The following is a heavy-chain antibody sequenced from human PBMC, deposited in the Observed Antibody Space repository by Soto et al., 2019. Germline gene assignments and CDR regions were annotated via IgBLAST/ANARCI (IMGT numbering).Heavy chain of an antibody. D-gene: IGHD3-10*01. V-gene: IGHV3-23*01. J-gene: IGHJ4*02. CDR3: AIRGFRFWEAYYFDY. Sequence: EVQLLESGGGLVQPGGSLRLSCAASGFTFSSYAMSWVRQAPGKGLEWVSAISGSGGSTYYADSVKGRFTISRDNSKNTLYLQMNSLRAEDTAVYYCAIRGFRFWEAYYFDYWGQGTLVTVSS. CDR2: ISGSGGST. CDR1: GFTFSSYA.